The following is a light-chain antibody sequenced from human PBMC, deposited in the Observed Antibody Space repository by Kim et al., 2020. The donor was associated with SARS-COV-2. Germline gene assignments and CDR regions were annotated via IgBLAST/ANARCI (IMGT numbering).Light chain of an antibody. CDR3: QQYNSYPLT. V-gene: IGKV1-5*01. J-gene: IGKJ4*01. Sequence: DIQMTQSPSTLSASVGDRVTITFRASQSISNWLAWYQQKPGKAPKLLIYDASSLGSGVPSRISGSGSGTEFTLAISSLQSDDFATYYCQQYNSYPLTFGGGTKVDIK. CDR2: DAS. CDR1: QSISNW.